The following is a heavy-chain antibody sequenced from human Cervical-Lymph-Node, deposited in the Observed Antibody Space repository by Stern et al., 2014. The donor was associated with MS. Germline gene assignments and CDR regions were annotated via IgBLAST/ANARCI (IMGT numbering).Heavy chain of an antibody. J-gene: IGHJ3*01. V-gene: IGHV7-4-1*02. CDR1: GYSFTTFG. CDR2: INTNTGNP. Sequence: VQLVESGSELKNPGASVRVSCKGSGYSFTTFGINWVRQAPGQGLEWMGWINTNTGNPTYAQAFPGRFVFSLHTSISTAYLQIINLKAEDTAVYYCAKDPPYTSTWPDALDVWGQGTMVTVSS. CDR3: AKDPPYTSTWPDALDV. D-gene: IGHD2-2*02.